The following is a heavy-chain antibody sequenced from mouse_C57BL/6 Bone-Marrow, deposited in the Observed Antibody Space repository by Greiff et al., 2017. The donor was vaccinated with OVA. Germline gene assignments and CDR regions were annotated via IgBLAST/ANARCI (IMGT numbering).Heavy chain of an antibody. CDR1: GFSLTSYA. CDR3: ARFITTVGYWYFDV. V-gene: IGHV2-9-1*01. Sequence: VKLVESGPGLVAPSQSLSITCTVSGFSLTSYAISWVRQPPGKGLEWLGVIWTGGGTNYNSALKSRLSISKDNSKSQVFLKMNSLQTDDTARYYCARFITTVGYWYFDVWGTGTTVTVSS. CDR2: IWTGGGT. J-gene: IGHJ1*03. D-gene: IGHD1-1*01.